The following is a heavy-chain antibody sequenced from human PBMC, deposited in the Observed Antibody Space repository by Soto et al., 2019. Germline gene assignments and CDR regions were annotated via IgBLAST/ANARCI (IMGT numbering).Heavy chain of an antibody. V-gene: IGHV3-43*01. CDR2: ISWDCGST. Sequence: DVQLAESGGVVVQPGGSLSLSCAASGFTFDDYSMHWVRQAPGTGIEWVSLISWDCGSTYDADSVKGRFTISRNNSQNSLYVPMNRRPTVGTPFSYCGKDRAVSVYTNLDYRGQGALVTVSS. CDR3: GKDRAVSVYTNLDY. CDR1: GFTFDDYS. J-gene: IGHJ4*02. D-gene: IGHD4-17*01.